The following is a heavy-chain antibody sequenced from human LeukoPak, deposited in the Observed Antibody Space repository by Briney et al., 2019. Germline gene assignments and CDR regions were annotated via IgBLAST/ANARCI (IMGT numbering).Heavy chain of an antibody. CDR2: IYYSGST. V-gene: IGHV4-61*01. D-gene: IGHD6-13*01. Sequence: PSETLSLTCTVSGGSVSSGSYYWSWIRQPPGKGLEWIGYIYYSGSTNYNPSLKSRVTISVDTSKNQFSLKLSSVTAADTAVYYCARGQRKRGSSWYDTIYYFDYWGQGTLVTVSS. CDR1: GGSVSSGSYY. J-gene: IGHJ4*02. CDR3: ARGQRKRGSSWYDTIYYFDY.